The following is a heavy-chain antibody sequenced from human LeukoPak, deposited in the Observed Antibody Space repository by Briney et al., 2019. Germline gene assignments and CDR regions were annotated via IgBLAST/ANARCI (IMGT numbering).Heavy chain of an antibody. J-gene: IGHJ4*02. CDR3: ARGDYYDSSGYYHHNDY. V-gene: IGHV1-46*01. Sequence: ASVKVSCKASGYTFTSYYMHWVRQAPGQGLEWMGIINPSGGSTSYAQKFQGRVTMTRDMSTSTVYMELSSLRSEDTAVYYCARGDYYDSSGYYHHNDYWGQGTLVTVSS. CDR2: INPSGGST. CDR1: GYTFTSYY. D-gene: IGHD3-22*01.